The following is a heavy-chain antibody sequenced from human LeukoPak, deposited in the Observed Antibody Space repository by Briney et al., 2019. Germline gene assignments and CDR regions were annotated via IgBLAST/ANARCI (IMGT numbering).Heavy chain of an antibody. CDR2: ISAYNGNT. J-gene: IGHJ4*02. D-gene: IGHD2-21*02. Sequence: ASVKVSCKASGYTFTSYGISWVRQAPGQGLEWMGWISAYNGNTNYAQKLQGRVTMTTDTSTSTAYMELRSLRSDDTAVYYCARWGPLAYCGGDCFTAPHYFDFWGQGTRVTVSS. CDR1: GYTFTSYG. V-gene: IGHV1-18*01. CDR3: ARWGPLAYCGGDCFTAPHYFDF.